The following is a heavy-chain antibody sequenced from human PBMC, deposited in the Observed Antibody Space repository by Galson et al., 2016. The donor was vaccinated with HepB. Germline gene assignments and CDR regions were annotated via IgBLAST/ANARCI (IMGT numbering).Heavy chain of an antibody. J-gene: IGHJ6*02. Sequence: SVKVSCKASGYTFTSYGISWVRQAPGQGLEWMGWISAYNGNTNYAQKLQGRVTITTDTSTSTAYMELRSLRSDDTAVYYCARRSSATLNYYYNGMDGWGQGTTVTVSS. CDR1: GYTFTSYG. CDR2: ISAYNGNT. V-gene: IGHV1-18*01. CDR3: ARRSSATLNYYYNGMDG. D-gene: IGHD5-12*01.